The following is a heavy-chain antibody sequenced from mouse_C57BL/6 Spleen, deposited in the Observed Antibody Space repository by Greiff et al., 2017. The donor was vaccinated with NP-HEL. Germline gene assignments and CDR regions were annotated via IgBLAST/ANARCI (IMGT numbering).Heavy chain of an antibody. D-gene: IGHD1-1*01. J-gene: IGHJ4*01. V-gene: IGHV5-6*01. CDR2: ISSGGSYT. Sequence: EVQLVESGGDLVKPGGSLKLSCAASGFTFSSYGMSWVRQTPDKRLEWVATISSGGSYTYYPDSVKGRFTISRDNAKNTLYLQMSSLKSEDTAMYYCARPRITTVVATEAMDYWGQGTSVTVSS. CDR3: ARPRITTVVATEAMDY. CDR1: GFTFSSYG.